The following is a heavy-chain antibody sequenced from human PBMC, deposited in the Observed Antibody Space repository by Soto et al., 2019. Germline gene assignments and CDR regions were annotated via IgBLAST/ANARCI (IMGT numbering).Heavy chain of an antibody. D-gene: IGHD3-10*01. J-gene: IGHJ4*02. V-gene: IGHV3-53*01. CDR3: ARADYYGSGSYYFDY. Sequence: EVQLVESGGGLIQPGGSLRLSCAASGFTVSSNYMSWVRQAPGKGLEWVSVIYSGGSTYYADSVKGRFTISRDNSKNTLYLQMNSLRAEDTAVYYCARADYYGSGSYYFDYWGQGTLVTVSS. CDR1: GFTVSSNY. CDR2: IYSGGST.